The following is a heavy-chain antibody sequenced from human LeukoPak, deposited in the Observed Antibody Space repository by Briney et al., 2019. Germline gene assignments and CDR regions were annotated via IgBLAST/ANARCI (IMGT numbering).Heavy chain of an antibody. J-gene: IGHJ4*02. Sequence: GGSLRLSCAASGFTFSSYGMQWVRQAPGKGLEWVAVISYDGSNKYYADSVKGRFTISRDNSKNTLYLQMNSLRAEDTAVYYCAKDEGYCSGGSCYSYDYWGQGTLVTVSS. V-gene: IGHV3-30*18. CDR1: GFTFSSYG. CDR3: AKDEGYCSGGSCYSYDY. CDR2: ISYDGSNK. D-gene: IGHD2-15*01.